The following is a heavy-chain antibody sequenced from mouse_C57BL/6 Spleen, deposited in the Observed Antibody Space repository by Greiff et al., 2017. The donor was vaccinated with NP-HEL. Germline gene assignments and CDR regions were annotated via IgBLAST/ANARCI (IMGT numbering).Heavy chain of an antibody. CDR1: GYTFTDYY. V-gene: IGHV1-26*01. CDR3: ARFPLYDGYYVYAMDY. J-gene: IGHJ4*01. D-gene: IGHD2-3*01. Sequence: EVQLQQSGPELVKPGASVKISCKASGYTFTDYYMNWVKQSHGKSLEWIGDINPNNGGTSYNQKFKGKATLTVDKSSSPAYMELRSLTSEDSAVYYCARFPLYDGYYVYAMDYWGQGTSVTVSS. CDR2: INPNNGGT.